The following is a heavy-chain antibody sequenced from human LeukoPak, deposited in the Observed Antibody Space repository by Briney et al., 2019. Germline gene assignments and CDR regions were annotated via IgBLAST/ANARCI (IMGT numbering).Heavy chain of an antibody. CDR1: GFTFSDYY. V-gene: IGHV3-11*01. CDR2: ISSSGSTI. D-gene: IGHD3-10*01. Sequence: GGSLRLSCAASGFTFSDYYMSWIRQAPGKGLEWVSYISSSGSTIYYADSVKGRFTISRDNAKNSLYLQMNSLRAEDTAVYYCARVDYYGSGSYPDAFDIWGQGTMVTVSS. J-gene: IGHJ3*02. CDR3: ARVDYYGSGSYPDAFDI.